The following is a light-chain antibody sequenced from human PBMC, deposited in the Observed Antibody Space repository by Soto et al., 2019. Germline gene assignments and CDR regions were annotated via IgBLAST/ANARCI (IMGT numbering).Light chain of an antibody. V-gene: IGKV3-20*01. CDR2: GAS. Sequence: ETVLTQSPGTLSLSPGERATLSCRASQSVSSRSLAWYQQKPGQAPRLLIYGASSRATGIPDRFSGSGSGTDFTLTISRLEPEDLAVYYCQQYERGFTFGPGTKVDI. CDR1: QSVSSRS. J-gene: IGKJ3*01. CDR3: QQYERGFT.